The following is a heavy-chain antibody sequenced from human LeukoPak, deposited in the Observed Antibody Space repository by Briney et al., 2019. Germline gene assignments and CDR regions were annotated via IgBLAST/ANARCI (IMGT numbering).Heavy chain of an antibody. CDR3: ATRIVVVVAATPFPVY. J-gene: IGHJ4*02. Sequence: GGSLRLSCAASGFTFSSYGMHWVRQAPGKGLEWVAFIRYDGSNKYYADSVKGRFTISRDNSKNTLYLQMNSLRAEDTAVYYCATRIVVVVAATPFPVYWGQGTLVTVSS. CDR1: GFTFSSYG. D-gene: IGHD2-15*01. V-gene: IGHV3-30*02. CDR2: IRYDGSNK.